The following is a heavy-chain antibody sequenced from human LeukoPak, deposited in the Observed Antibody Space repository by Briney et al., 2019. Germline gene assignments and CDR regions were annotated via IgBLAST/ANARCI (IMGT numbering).Heavy chain of an antibody. V-gene: IGHV4-39*07. CDR1: SGYISTSNYY. CDR2: IYYSGST. CDR3: ARDGFVTVYYFDY. J-gene: IGHJ4*02. D-gene: IGHD2/OR15-2a*01. Sequence: PSETLSLTCTVSSGYISTSNYYWGWIRQPPGKGLEWIGSIYYSGSTYYNPSLKSRVTISVDTSKNQFSLKLSSVTAADTAVYYCARDGFVTVYYFDYWGQGTLVTVSS.